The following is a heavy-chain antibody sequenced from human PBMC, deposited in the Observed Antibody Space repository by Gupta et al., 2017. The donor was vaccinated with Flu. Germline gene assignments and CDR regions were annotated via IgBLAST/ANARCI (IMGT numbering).Heavy chain of an antibody. V-gene: IGHV4-39*01. Sequence: QLQLQESGSGLVKPSETLSLTCTVSGGSISSSSYYWGWIRQPPGKGLEWIGSIYYSGSTYYNPSLKSRVTISVDTSKNQFSLKLSSVTAADTAVYYCARHYYGSGSYYTSLDILNWFDPWGQGTLVTVSS. CDR2: IYYSGST. CDR1: GGSISSSSYY. J-gene: IGHJ5*02. CDR3: ARHYYGSGSYYTSLDILNWFDP. D-gene: IGHD3-10*01.